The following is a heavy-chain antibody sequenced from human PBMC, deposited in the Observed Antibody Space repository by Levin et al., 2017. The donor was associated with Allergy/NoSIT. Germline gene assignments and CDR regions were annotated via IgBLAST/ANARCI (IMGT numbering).Heavy chain of an antibody. CDR3: AAKHYYGSGSFTAPVDV. CDR2: ISGSGASI. J-gene: IGHJ6*02. CDR1: GFTFSSYA. V-gene: IGHV3-23*01. Sequence: QSGGSLRLSCAASGFTFSSYAMSWVRQAPGKGLEWVSGISGSGASIYYADSVKGRFTISRDNSKNTLYLQMNSLRADDTAVYYCAAKHYYGSGSFTAPVDVWGQGTTVTVSS. D-gene: IGHD3-10*01.